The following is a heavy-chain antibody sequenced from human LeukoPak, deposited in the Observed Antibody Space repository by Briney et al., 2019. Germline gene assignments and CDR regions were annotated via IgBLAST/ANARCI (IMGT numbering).Heavy chain of an antibody. CDR1: DDSISSSRYY. CDR2: IYFSGST. J-gene: IGHJ3*01. Sequence: KTSETLSLTCTVSDDSISSSRYYWGWIRQPPGKGLEWIGSIYFSGSTYYNPSLKSRVTISVDTSKNQFSLKLSSATAADTAVYYCARHERRTYNYGFDAFDVWGQGTMVTVSS. CDR3: ARHERRTYNYGFDAFDV. V-gene: IGHV4-39*01. D-gene: IGHD5-18*01.